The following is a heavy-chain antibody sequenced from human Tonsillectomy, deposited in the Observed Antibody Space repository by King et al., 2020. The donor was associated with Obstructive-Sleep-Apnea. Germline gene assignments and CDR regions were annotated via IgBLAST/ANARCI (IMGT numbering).Heavy chain of an antibody. CDR3: ARIPVMGMVRGETTRDDYYYFGMDV. D-gene: IGHD3-10*01. CDR1: GFSLSTSGMC. V-gene: IGHV2-70*11. CDR2: IDWDDDK. Sequence: VTLKESGPALVKPTQTLTLTCTFSGFSLSTSGMCVSWIRQSPGKALEWLARIDWDDDKYYSTSLKTRLTISKDTSKNQVVLTMTNMYPVDTATYYCARIPVMGMVRGETTRDDYYYFGMDVWGQGTTVTVSS. J-gene: IGHJ6*02.